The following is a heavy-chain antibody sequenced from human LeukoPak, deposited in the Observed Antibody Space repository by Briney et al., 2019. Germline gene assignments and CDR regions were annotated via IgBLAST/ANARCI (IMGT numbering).Heavy chain of an antibody. CDR3: ARYSGSYYGAGPPSPRIDY. CDR1: GGSVSSGSYY. Sequence: SETLSLTCTVSGGSVSSGSYYWSWIRQPPGKGLEWIGYIYYSGSTNYNPSLKSRVTISVDTSKNQFSLKLSSVTAADTAVYYCARYSGSYYGAGPPSPRIDYWGQGTLVTVSS. J-gene: IGHJ4*02. V-gene: IGHV4-61*01. CDR2: IYYSGST. D-gene: IGHD1-26*01.